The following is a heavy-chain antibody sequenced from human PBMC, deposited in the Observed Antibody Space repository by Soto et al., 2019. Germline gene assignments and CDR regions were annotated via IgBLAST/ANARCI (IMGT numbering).Heavy chain of an antibody. CDR2: IYYSGST. J-gene: IGHJ4*02. D-gene: IGHD3-16*02. CDR3: ARLTITFGGVIVSQYFDY. Sequence: SETLSLTCTVSGGSISSSSYYWGWIRQPPGKGLEWIGSIYYSGSTYYNPSLKSRVTISVDTSKNQFSLKLSSVTAADTAVYYCARLTITFGGVIVSQYFDYWGQGTLVTVSS. CDR1: GGSISSSSYY. V-gene: IGHV4-39*01.